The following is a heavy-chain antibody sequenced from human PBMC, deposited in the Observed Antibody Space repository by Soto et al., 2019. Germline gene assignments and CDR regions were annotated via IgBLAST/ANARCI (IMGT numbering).Heavy chain of an antibody. CDR1: GGTFSSYA. CDR2: ITPIFGTA. Sequence: SVKVSCKASGGTFSSYAISWVRQAPGQGLEWMGGITPIFGTANYAQKFQGRVTITADESTSTAYMELSSLRSEDTAVYYCARVGSSSSYGMDVWGQGTTVTVSS. D-gene: IGHD6-13*01. V-gene: IGHV1-69*13. CDR3: ARVGSSSSYGMDV. J-gene: IGHJ6*02.